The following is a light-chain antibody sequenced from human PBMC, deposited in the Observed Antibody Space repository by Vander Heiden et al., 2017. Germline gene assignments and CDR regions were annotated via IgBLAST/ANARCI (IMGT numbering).Light chain of an antibody. CDR1: SSNIRSSY. V-gene: IGLV1-51*02. J-gene: IGLJ3*02. CDR2: ENH. Sequence: ETPGQMVSISCSGSSSNIRSSYVSWYQQLPGTAPKLLIYENHKRPSGIPDRFYASKSGTSDTLYNPRLKTGVEADYLCGAWHTSLNSWVFGGGTKVTVL. CDR3: GAWHTSLNSWV.